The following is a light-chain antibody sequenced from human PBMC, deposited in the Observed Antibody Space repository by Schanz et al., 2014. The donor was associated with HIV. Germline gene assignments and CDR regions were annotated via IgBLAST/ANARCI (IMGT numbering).Light chain of an antibody. Sequence: QSALTQPASLSGSPGQSITISCTGTSIDVGGYDYVSWYQKHPDKAPRLIIYDVSNRPSGVSSRFSGSKSGNTASLTVSGLQAEDEADYYCSSYAGSNIFVFGTGTKLTVL. CDR2: DVS. CDR1: SIDVGGYDY. J-gene: IGLJ1*01. CDR3: SSYAGSNIFV. V-gene: IGLV2-14*03.